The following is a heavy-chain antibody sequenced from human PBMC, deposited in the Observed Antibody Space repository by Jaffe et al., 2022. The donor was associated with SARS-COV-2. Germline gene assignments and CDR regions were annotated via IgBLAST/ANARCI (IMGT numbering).Heavy chain of an antibody. CDR2: IYYSGST. Sequence: QVQLQESGPGLVKPSETLSLTCTVSGGSISSYYWSWIRQPPGKGLEWIGYIYYSGSTNYNPSLKSRVTISVDTSKNQFSLKLSSVTAADTAVYYCARRKGRAGYFDYWGQGTLVTVSS. CDR3: ARRKGRAGYFDY. CDR1: GGSISSYY. J-gene: IGHJ4*02. V-gene: IGHV4-59*08.